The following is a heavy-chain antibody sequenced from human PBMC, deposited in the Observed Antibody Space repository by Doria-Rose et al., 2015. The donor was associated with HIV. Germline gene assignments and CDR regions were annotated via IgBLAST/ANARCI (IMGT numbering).Heavy chain of an antibody. CDR3: AKQAVNWFDP. CDR1: GGSVASGTPY. J-gene: IGHJ5*02. D-gene: IGHD6-25*01. V-gene: IGHV4-39*01. CDR2: SYYSGTT. Sequence: QVQLQESGPGLVKPSETLSLTCTVSGGSVASGTPYWDWIRQTPGKGLEWIGISYYSGTTYYNPSLSGRVTISLHTSKNQYSLKLISVTAADTGVYYCAKQAVNWFDPWGQGTLVTVSS.